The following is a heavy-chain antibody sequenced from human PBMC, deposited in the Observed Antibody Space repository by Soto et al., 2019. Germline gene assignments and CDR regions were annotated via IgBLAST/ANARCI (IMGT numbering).Heavy chain of an antibody. J-gene: IGHJ2*01. V-gene: IGHV3-23*01. CDR2: IHGSGATT. CDR3: AKDKGSGSHTIWCFDV. CDR1: GLTFSSFA. Sequence: EVQVLDSGGGLVQPGGSLRLSCAASGLTFSSFAMSWVRQAPGKGLEWVATIHGSGATTDYADSVRGRFTIARDNSKNTMYLQMITLIAEDTAVYYCAKDKGSGSHTIWCFDVWGRGTLVTVSS. D-gene: IGHD3-10*01.